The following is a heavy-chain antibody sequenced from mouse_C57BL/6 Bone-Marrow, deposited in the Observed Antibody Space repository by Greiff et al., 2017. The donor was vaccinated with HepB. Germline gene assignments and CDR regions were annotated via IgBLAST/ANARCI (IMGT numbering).Heavy chain of an antibody. CDR3: ARDYGSSYGAMDY. J-gene: IGHJ4*01. D-gene: IGHD1-1*01. CDR1: GYTFTSYW. CDR2: IDPSDSYT. V-gene: IGHV1-50*01. Sequence: QVHVKQPGAELVKPGASVKLSCKASGYTFTSYWMQWVKQRPGQGLEWIGEIDPSDSYTNYNQKFKGKATLTVDTSSSTAYMQLSSLTSEDSAVYYCARDYGSSYGAMDYWGQGTSVTVSS.